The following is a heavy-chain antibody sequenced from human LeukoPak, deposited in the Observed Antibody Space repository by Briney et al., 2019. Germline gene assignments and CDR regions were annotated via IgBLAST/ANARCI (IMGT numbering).Heavy chain of an antibody. Sequence: SETLSLTCTGSGGSTSSSYWGWIRQPPEKGLEWIGYIYYSGSTNYNPSLKSRVTMSVDTSMNQYSLKLNSVTAADTAVYYCASAANHYDFDYWGQGTLVTVSS. D-gene: IGHD1-14*01. CDR3: ASAANHYDFDY. V-gene: IGHV4-59*08. CDR1: GGSTSSSY. J-gene: IGHJ4*02. CDR2: IYYSGST.